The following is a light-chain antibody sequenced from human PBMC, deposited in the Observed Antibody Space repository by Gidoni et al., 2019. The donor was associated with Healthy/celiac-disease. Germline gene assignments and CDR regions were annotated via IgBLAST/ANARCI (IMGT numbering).Light chain of an antibody. CDR2: AAS. CDR3: QQYYSYPPT. CDR1: QGISSY. V-gene: IGKV1-8*01. J-gene: IGKJ1*01. Sequence: AIRLTQSPSSLSASTGDRVTITFRASQGISSYLAWYQQKPGKAPKLLIYAASTLQSRVPSRFSGSGSGTDFTLTISCLQTEDFATYYCQQYYSYPPTFGQGTKVEIK.